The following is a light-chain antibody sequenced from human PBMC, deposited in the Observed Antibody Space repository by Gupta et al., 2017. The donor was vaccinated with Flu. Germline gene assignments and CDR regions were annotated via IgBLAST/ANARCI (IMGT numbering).Light chain of an antibody. CDR3: AAWDDSLNGVV. J-gene: IGLJ2*01. Sequence: QSVLTPPPSASGTPGQRLTISCSGSSSNIGSNTVNWYQQLPGTAPKLLIYSNNQRPSGVPDRFSGSKSGTSASLAISGLQSEDEADYYCAAWDDSLNGVVFGGGTKLTVL. V-gene: IGLV1-44*01. CDR1: SSNIGSNT. CDR2: SNN.